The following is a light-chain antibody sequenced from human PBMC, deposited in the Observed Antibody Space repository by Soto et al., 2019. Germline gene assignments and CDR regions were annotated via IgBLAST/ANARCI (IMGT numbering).Light chain of an antibody. CDR3: QHSYSTPPWT. V-gene: IGKV1-39*01. CDR2: AAS. J-gene: IGKJ1*01. CDR1: QSISSY. Sequence: DIQMTQSPSSLSASVGDRVTITCRASQSISSYLNWYQQKPGKAPKLLIYAASSLQSGVPSRFSGSGAGTDFTLTISSLQPEDFATYYCQHSYSTPPWTFGQGTNVEIK.